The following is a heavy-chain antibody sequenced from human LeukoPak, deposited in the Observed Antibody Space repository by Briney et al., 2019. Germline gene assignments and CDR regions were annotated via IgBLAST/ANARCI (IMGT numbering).Heavy chain of an antibody. J-gene: IGHJ4*02. V-gene: IGHV3-30*04. Sequence: PGRSLRLSCAASGFTFSSYAMHWVRQAPGKGLEWVAVISYDGSNKYYADSVKGRFTISRDNSKNTLYLQMNSLRAEDTAVYYCAKDYSNYGISENYWGQGTLVTVSS. CDR1: GFTFSSYA. CDR2: ISYDGSNK. CDR3: AKDYSNYGISENY. D-gene: IGHD4-11*01.